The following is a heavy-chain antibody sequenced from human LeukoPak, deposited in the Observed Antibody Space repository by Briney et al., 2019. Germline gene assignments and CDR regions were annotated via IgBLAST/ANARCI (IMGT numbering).Heavy chain of an antibody. CDR2: TNSDGSST. CDR3: ARCYYDILTGYWNWFDP. Sequence: GGSLRLSCAASGFTFSSYWMHWVRQAPGKGLVWVSRTNSDGSSTSYADSVKGRFTISRDNAKNTLYLQMNSLRAEDTAVYYCARCYYDILTGYWNWFDPWGQGTLVTVSS. D-gene: IGHD3-9*01. J-gene: IGHJ5*02. CDR1: GFTFSSYW. V-gene: IGHV3-74*01.